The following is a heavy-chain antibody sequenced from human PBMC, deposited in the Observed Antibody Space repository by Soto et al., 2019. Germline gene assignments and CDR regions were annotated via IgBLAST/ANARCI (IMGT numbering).Heavy chain of an antibody. CDR3: ARTSAAGKYYYGMDV. Sequence: GESLKISCKGSGYSFTSYWIGWVRHMPGKGLEWMGIIYPGDSDTRYSPSFQGQVTISADKSSSTAYLQWSSLKASDTAMYYCARTSAAGKYYYGMDVWGQGTTVTVSS. CDR1: GYSFTSYW. D-gene: IGHD6-13*01. J-gene: IGHJ6*02. CDR2: IYPGDSDT. V-gene: IGHV5-51*01.